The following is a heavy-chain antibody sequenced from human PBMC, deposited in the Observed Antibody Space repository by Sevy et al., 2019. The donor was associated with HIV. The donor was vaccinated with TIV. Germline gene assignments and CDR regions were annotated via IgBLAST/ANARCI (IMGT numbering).Heavy chain of an antibody. CDR2: INQDGSEK. CDR1: GFTFSSYW. D-gene: IGHD6-13*01. CDR3: ARGGISIAAAAAY. Sequence: GGSLRLSCAASGFTFSSYWMSWVRQAPVKGLEWVANINQDGSEKYYVDSVKGRFTISRDNAKNSLYLQMNSLRAEDTAVYYCARGGISIAAAAAYWGQGTLVTVSS. J-gene: IGHJ4*02. V-gene: IGHV3-7*01.